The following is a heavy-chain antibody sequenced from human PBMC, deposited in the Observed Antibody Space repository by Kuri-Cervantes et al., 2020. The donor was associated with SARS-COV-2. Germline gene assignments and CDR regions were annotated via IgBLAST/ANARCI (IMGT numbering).Heavy chain of an antibody. Sequence: GESLKISCAASGFTFSSYAMHWVRQAPGKGLEWVAVISYDGSNKYYADSVKGRFTISRDNSKNTLYLQMNSLRAEDTAVYYCAKGAGYCSGGSCYYFDYWGQGTLVTVSS. D-gene: IGHD2-15*01. CDR2: ISYDGSNK. CDR3: AKGAGYCSGGSCYYFDY. CDR1: GFTFSSYA. V-gene: IGHV3-30*01. J-gene: IGHJ4*02.